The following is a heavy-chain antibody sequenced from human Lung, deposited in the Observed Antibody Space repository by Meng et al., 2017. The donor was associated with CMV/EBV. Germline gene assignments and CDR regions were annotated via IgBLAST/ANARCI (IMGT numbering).Heavy chain of an antibody. Sequence: VACRGSGYTFSSHGINGVGQAAGQGLEWMGWISPSIDSTNYAQKLEGRVTMTTDRSTITAYLELRSLRYDDTAVYFCARGTGIFDYWGQGTLVTVSS. CDR2: ISPSIDST. CDR1: GYTFSSHG. V-gene: IGHV1-18*04. D-gene: IGHD7-27*01. J-gene: IGHJ4*02. CDR3: ARGTGIFDY.